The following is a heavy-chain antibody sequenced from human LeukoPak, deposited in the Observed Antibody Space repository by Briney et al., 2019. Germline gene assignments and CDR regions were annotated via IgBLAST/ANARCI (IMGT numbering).Heavy chain of an antibody. Sequence: GASVEVSCKASGYTFTSYGISWVRQAPGQGLEWMGWISAYNGNTNYAQKLQGRVTMTTDTSTSTAYMELRSLRSEDTAVYYCASHGGGYYYYYMDVWGKGTTVTISS. V-gene: IGHV1-18*01. CDR2: ISAYNGNT. D-gene: IGHD4-23*01. CDR1: GYTFTSYG. CDR3: ASHGGGYYYYYMDV. J-gene: IGHJ6*03.